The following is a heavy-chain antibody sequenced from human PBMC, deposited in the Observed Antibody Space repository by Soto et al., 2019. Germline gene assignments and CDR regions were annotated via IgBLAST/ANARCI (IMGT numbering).Heavy chain of an antibody. V-gene: IGHV3-48*02. D-gene: IGHD2-8*01. CDR2: ISSSSSTI. CDR3: ARDGNVLMVYARDPDYFDY. CDR1: GFTFSNYN. Sequence: EVQLVESGGGLVKPGGSLRLSCAASGFTFSNYNINWVRQAPGKGLEWVSYISSSSSTIYYADSVKGRFTISRDNAKNSLYLQMNSLRDEDTAVYYCARDGNVLMVYARDPDYFDYWGQGTLVTVSS. J-gene: IGHJ4*02.